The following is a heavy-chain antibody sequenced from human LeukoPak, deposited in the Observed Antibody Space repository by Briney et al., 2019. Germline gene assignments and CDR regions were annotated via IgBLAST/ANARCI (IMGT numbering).Heavy chain of an antibody. CDR3: ASGVNYFDY. V-gene: IGHV3-21*01. D-gene: IGHD3-3*01. CDR2: ISTSGSHT. J-gene: IGHJ4*02. CDR1: GFTFSSYS. Sequence: GGSLRLSCAASGFTFSSYSMTWVRQAPGEGLDWVSSISTSGSHTYYADSVKGRFTISRDNAKNSLYLQMNSLRAEDTAVYYCASGVNYFDYWGQGTLVTVSS.